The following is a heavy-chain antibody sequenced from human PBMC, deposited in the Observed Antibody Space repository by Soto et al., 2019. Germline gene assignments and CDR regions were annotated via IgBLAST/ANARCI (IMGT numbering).Heavy chain of an antibody. CDR1: GGSISSGGYY. D-gene: IGHD2-15*01. CDR2: IYYSGST. CDR3: ARVFLVAGAGGPKQIDY. Sequence: QVQLQESGPGLVKPSQTLSLTCTVSGGSISSGGYYWSWIRQHPGKGLEWIGYIYYSGSTYYNPSLMSRVTISVDTSKNQFSLKLSSVTAADTAVYYCARVFLVAGAGGPKQIDYWGQGTLVTVSS. J-gene: IGHJ4*02. V-gene: IGHV4-31*03.